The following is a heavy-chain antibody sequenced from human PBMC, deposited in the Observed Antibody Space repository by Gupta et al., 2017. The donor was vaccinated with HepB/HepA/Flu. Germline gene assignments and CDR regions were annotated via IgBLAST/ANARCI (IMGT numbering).Heavy chain of an antibody. Sequence: EVQVVESGGALVQPGGSLRLSCVASGFIFSGHWMMWLRQAPGKGLEWVATIKQDGSEKYYVDSVEGRFTISRDNAQNTLYLHMNSLRGGDTAVYYCARGAGWLSDYWGRGTLVTVSS. CDR3: ARGAGWLSDY. CDR1: GFIFSGHW. CDR2: IKQDGSEK. D-gene: IGHD6-19*01. V-gene: IGHV3-7*01. J-gene: IGHJ4*01.